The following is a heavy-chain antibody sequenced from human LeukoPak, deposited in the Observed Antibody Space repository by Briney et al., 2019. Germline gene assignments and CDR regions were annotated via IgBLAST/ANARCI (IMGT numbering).Heavy chain of an antibody. Sequence: PSETLSLTCTVSGGSISSSSYYWGWIRQPPGKGLEWIGSIYYSGSTYYNPSLKSRVTISVDTSKNQFSLKLSSVTAADTAVYYCASVHRSGWYYFDYWGQGTLVTVSS. CDR2: IYYSGST. J-gene: IGHJ4*02. D-gene: IGHD6-19*01. CDR1: GGSISSSSYY. CDR3: ASVHRSGWYYFDY. V-gene: IGHV4-39*07.